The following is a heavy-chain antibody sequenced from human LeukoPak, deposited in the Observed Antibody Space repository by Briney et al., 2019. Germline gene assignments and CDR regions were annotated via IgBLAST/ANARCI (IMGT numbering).Heavy chain of an antibody. CDR2: IKSKTDGGTT. D-gene: IGHD3-3*01. CDR1: GFTFSNAW. J-gene: IGHJ6*03. V-gene: IGHV3-15*01. Sequence: PGGSLRLSCAASGFTFSNAWMSWVRQAPGKGLEWVGRIKSKTDGGTTDYAAPVKGRFTISRDDSKNTLYLQMNSLKTEDTAVYYCTTVSSYYDFWSGYYGYYYYMDVWGKGTTVTVSS. CDR3: TTVSSYYDFWSGYYGYYYYMDV.